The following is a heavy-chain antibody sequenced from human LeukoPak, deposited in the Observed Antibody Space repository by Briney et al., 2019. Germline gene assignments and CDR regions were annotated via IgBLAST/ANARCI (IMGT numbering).Heavy chain of an antibody. V-gene: IGHV3-72*01. CDR2: TRNKANSYTT. J-gene: IGHJ4*02. D-gene: IGHD1-1*01. Sequence: GGSLRLSCAASGFTFSDHYIDWVRQAPGKGLEWVGRTRNKANSYTTEYAASVKGRFTISRDDSKNSLYLQMNSLKTEDTAVYYCALGAGTLNDYWGQGILVTVSS. CDR1: GFTFSDHY. CDR3: ALGAGTLNDY.